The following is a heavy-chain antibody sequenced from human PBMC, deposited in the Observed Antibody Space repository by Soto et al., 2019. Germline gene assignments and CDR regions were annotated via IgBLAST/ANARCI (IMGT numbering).Heavy chain of an antibody. CDR2: IYYSGST. D-gene: IGHD5-12*01. CDR1: GGSISSSSYY. J-gene: IGHJ3*02. Sequence: QLQLQESGPGLVKPSETLSLTCTGSGGSISSSSYYWGWIRQPPGKGLEWIGSIYYSGSTYYNPSLKSRVTISVDTSKNQFSLKLSSVTAADTAVHYCAGIEMATVAFDIWGQGTMVTVSS. CDR3: AGIEMATVAFDI. V-gene: IGHV4-39*01.